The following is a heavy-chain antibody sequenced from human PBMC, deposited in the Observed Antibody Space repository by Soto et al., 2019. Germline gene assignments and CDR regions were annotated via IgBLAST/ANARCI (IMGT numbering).Heavy chain of an antibody. CDR1: GFTFDTYA. CDR3: AKDSGTSWIRLIDY. V-gene: IGHV3-23*01. Sequence: EVQLLESGGGLVQPGGSLRVSCAASGFTFDTYAMSWVRQAPGKGLEWVSGVIGNGRSTYYADSVKGRFTISRDNSKNTLYLQMNSLRAEDTAVYYCAKDSGTSWIRLIDYWGQGALVTVPS. J-gene: IGHJ4*02. D-gene: IGHD2-2*01. CDR2: VIGNGRST.